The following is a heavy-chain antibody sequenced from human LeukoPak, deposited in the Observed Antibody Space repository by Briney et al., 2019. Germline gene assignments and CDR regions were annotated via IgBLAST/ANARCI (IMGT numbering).Heavy chain of an antibody. CDR1: GFTFSNYA. Sequence: GGSLRLSCAASGFTFSNYATSWVRQAPGKGLEWVSSMSGSGGSTYYADSVKGRFTISRDNSKNTLYLQMNNLRAEDTALYYCAKNQGQWLVPVDYWGQGTLVTASS. V-gene: IGHV3-23*01. D-gene: IGHD6-19*01. J-gene: IGHJ4*02. CDR3: AKNQGQWLVPVDY. CDR2: MSGSGGST.